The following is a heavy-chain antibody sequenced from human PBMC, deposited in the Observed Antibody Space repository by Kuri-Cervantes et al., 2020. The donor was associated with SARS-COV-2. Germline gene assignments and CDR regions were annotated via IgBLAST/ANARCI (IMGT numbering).Heavy chain of an antibody. D-gene: IGHD4-11*01. Sequence: GSLRLSCTVSGGSISSSSYYWGWIRQPPGKGLEWIGSIYYSGSTYYNPSLKSRVTISVDTSKNQFSLKLSSVTAADTAVYYCARGSARGRYSNYVLDYWGQGTLVTVSS. CDR3: ARGSARGRYSNYVLDY. CDR1: GGSISSSSYY. V-gene: IGHV4-39*01. J-gene: IGHJ4*02. CDR2: IYYSGST.